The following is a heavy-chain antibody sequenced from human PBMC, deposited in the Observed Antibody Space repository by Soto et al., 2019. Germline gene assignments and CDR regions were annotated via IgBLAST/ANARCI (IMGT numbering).Heavy chain of an antibody. CDR3: ARQRYYYDSSGYYYESSSHFDY. J-gene: IGHJ4*02. CDR1: GFTFSSYW. CDR2: IKQDGSEK. Sequence: GSLRLSCAASGFTFSSYWMSWVRQAPGKGLEWVANIKQDGSEKYYVDSVKGRFTISRDNAKNSLYLQMNSLRAEDTAVYYCARQRYYYDSSGYYYESSSHFDYWGQGTLVTVSS. D-gene: IGHD3-22*01. V-gene: IGHV3-7*03.